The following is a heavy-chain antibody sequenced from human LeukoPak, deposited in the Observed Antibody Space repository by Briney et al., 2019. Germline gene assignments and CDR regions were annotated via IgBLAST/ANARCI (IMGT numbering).Heavy chain of an antibody. J-gene: IGHJ4*02. D-gene: IGHD2-21*02. V-gene: IGHV4-34*01. Sequence: TSETLSLTCAVYGGSFSGYYWSWIRQPPGKGLEWIGEINHSGSTNYNPSLKSRVTISVDTSKNQFSLKLSSVTAADTAVYYCARRVVVTATNFDYWGQGTLLTVSS. CDR1: GGSFSGYY. CDR2: INHSGST. CDR3: ARRVVVTATNFDY.